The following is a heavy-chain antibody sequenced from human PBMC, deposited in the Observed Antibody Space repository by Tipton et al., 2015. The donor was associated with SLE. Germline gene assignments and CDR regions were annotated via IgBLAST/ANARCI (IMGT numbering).Heavy chain of an antibody. V-gene: IGHV4-34*01. CDR1: GGSFSGYY. J-gene: IGHJ3*01. CDR2: INHSGST. CDR3: ARGPVGSTSLGV. Sequence: TLSLTCAVYGGSFSGYYWSWIRQPPGKGLEWIGEINHSGSTNYNPSLKSRVTISVDTSKNQFSLNLSSVTAADTAVYYCARGPVGSTSLGVWGQGTMVTVSS. D-gene: IGHD2-2*01.